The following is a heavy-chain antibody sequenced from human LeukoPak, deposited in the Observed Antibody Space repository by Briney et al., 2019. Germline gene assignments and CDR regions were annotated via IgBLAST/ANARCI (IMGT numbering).Heavy chain of an antibody. V-gene: IGHV3-21*01. D-gene: IGHD3-3*01. Sequence: GGSLRLSCAASGFSFTSYGMHWVRQAPGRGLEWVSSISSSSSYIYYADSVKGRFTISRDNAKNSLYLQMNSLRAEDTAVYYCARFMPSVSHYDFWSGYPLDYWGQGTLVTVSS. CDR1: GFSFTSYG. J-gene: IGHJ4*02. CDR3: ARFMPSVSHYDFWSGYPLDY. CDR2: ISSSSSYI.